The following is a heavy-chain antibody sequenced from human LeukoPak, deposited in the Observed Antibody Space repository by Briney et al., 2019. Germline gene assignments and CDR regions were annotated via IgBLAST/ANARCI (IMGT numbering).Heavy chain of an antibody. D-gene: IGHD6-13*01. V-gene: IGHV4-59*11. CDR2: IYYSGST. CDR3: ASDSSSWFKYDY. CDR1: GGSISSHY. J-gene: IGHJ4*01. Sequence: PSETLSLTCTVSGGSISSHYWSWIRQPPGKGLEWIGYIYYSGSTNYNPSLKSRVTISVDTSKNQFSLKLSSVTAADTAVYYCASDSSSWFKYDYWGQGTLVTVSS.